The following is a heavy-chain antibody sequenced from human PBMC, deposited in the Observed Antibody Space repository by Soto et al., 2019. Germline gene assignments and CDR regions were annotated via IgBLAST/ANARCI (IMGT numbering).Heavy chain of an antibody. CDR1: GCTFSSYA. CDR2: ISSDGSNK. Sequence: QVQLVESGGGVVQPGRSLRLSCAASGCTFSSYAMHWVRQAPGKGLEWVAVISSDGSNKYYADSVKGRFTISRDNSKNALCLKMNSLRADDTVGYYCAIAGPYSYVTVDYWGQVTLVTVSS. D-gene: IGHD5-18*01. V-gene: IGHV3-30-3*01. J-gene: IGHJ4*02. CDR3: AIAGPYSYVTVDY.